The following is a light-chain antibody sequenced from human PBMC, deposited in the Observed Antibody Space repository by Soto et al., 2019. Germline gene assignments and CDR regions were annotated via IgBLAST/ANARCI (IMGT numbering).Light chain of an antibody. CDR1: SSDVGSYNL. Sequence: QSALTQPASVSGSPGQSITISCTGTSSDVGSYNLVSWYQQHPGKAPKLMIYEVSKRPSGVSNRFSGSKSGNTASLTISGXXXXXEXDYYCCSYAGSRRVFGGGTKLTVL. J-gene: IGLJ2*01. V-gene: IGLV2-23*02. CDR2: EVS. CDR3: CSYAGSRRV.